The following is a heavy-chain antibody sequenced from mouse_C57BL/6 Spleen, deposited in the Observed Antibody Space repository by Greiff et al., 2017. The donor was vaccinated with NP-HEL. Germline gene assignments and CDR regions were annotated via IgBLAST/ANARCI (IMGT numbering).Heavy chain of an antibody. J-gene: IGHJ4*01. V-gene: IGHV5-12*01. CDR1: GFTFSDYY. CDR3: ARGAGSSYAMDY. D-gene: IGHD1-1*01. Sequence: DVMLVESGGGLVQPGGSLKLSCAASGFTFSDYYMYWVRQTPEKRLEWVAYISNGGGSTYYPDTVKGRFTISRDNAKNTLYLQMSRLKSEDTAMYYCARGAGSSYAMDYWGQGTSVTVSS. CDR2: ISNGGGST.